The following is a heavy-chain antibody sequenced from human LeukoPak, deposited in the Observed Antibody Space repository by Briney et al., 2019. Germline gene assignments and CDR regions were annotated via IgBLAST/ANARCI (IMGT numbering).Heavy chain of an antibody. CDR1: GDSVSSNSAA. J-gene: IGHJ6*02. CDR2: TYYRSKWYN. D-gene: IGHD6-19*01. Sequence: SQTLSLTCAISGDSVSSNSAAWNWIRQSPSRGLEWLGRTYYRSKWYNDYAVSVKSRITINPDTSKNQFSLQLNSVTPEDTAVYYCARDQVAGTPRLGYYGMDVWGQGTTVTVSS. V-gene: IGHV6-1*01. CDR3: ARDQVAGTPRLGYYGMDV.